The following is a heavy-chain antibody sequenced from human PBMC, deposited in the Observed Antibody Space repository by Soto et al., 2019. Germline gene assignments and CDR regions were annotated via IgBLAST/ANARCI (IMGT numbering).Heavy chain of an antibody. CDR3: ASNYGSGSYDTDY. D-gene: IGHD3-10*01. CDR1: GGSISSSSYY. V-gene: IGHV4-39*01. CDR2: IYYSGST. J-gene: IGHJ4*02. Sequence: SETLFLTCTVSGGSISSSSYYWGWIRQPPGKGLEWIGSIYYSGSTYYNPSLKSRVTISVDTSKNQFSLKLSSVTAADTAVYYCASNYGSGSYDTDYWGQGTLVTVSS.